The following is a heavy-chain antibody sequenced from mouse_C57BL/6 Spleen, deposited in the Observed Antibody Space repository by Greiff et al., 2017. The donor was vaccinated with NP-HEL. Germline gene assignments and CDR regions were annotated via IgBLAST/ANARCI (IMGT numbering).Heavy chain of an antibody. Sequence: VHLVESGPGLVQPSQSLSITCTVSGFSLTSYGVHWVRQSPGKGLEWLGVIWSGGSTDYNAAFISRLSISKDNSKSQVFFKMNSLQADDTAIYYCARGGLYVYYAMDYWGQGTSVTVSS. CDR2: IWSGGST. D-gene: IGHD1-1*01. CDR3: ARGGLYVYYAMDY. J-gene: IGHJ4*01. CDR1: GFSLTSYG. V-gene: IGHV2-2*01.